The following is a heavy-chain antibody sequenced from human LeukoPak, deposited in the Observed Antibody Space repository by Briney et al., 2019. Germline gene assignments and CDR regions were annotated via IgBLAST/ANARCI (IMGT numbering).Heavy chain of an antibody. Sequence: GGSLRLSCAASGFTFSSYWMSWARQAPGKGLEWVANIKQDGSEKYYVDSVKGRFTISRDNAKNSLYLQMNSLRAEDTAVYYCARSHLTGYYNGFDYWGQGTLVTVSS. CDR2: IKQDGSEK. CDR1: GFTFSSYW. J-gene: IGHJ4*02. V-gene: IGHV3-7*03. D-gene: IGHD3-9*01. CDR3: ARSHLTGYYNGFDY.